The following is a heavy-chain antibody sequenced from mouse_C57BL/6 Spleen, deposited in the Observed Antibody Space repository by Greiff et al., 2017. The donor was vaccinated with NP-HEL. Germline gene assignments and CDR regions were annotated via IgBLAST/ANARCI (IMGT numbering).Heavy chain of an antibody. Sequence: VQLQQPGAELVKPGASVKMSCKASGYTFTSYWITWVKQRPGQGLEWIGDIYPGSGSTNYNEKFKSKATLTVDTSSSTAYMQLSSLTSEDSAVYYCARSAIYGNYAMDYWGQGTSVTVSS. CDR3: ARSAIYGNYAMDY. J-gene: IGHJ4*01. CDR2: IYPGSGST. D-gene: IGHD2-1*01. V-gene: IGHV1-55*01. CDR1: GYTFTSYW.